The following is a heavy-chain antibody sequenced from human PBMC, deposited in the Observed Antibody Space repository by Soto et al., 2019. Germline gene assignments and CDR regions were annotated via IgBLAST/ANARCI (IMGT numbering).Heavy chain of an antibody. CDR1: GGSISSGDYY. D-gene: IGHD2-21*01. Sequence: PSETLSLTCTVSGGSISSGDYYWSWIRQPPGKGLEWIGYIYYSGSTYYNPSLKSRVTISVDTSKNQFSLKLSSVTAADTAVYYCARAHGGEAYAYDYWGQGTLVTVSS. J-gene: IGHJ4*02. V-gene: IGHV4-30-4*01. CDR2: IYYSGST. CDR3: ARAHGGEAYAYDY.